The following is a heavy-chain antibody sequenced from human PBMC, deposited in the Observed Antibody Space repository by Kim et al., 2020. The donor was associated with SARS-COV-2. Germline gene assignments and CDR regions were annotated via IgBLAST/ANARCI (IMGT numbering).Heavy chain of an antibody. V-gene: IGHV1-46*01. Sequence: TSYTQKCQGRVTMTRDTCTSTVYMELSSLGSEDTAVYYCARDKGRDAFDIWGQGTMVTVSS. CDR3: ARDKGRDAFDI. J-gene: IGHJ3*02. CDR2: T.